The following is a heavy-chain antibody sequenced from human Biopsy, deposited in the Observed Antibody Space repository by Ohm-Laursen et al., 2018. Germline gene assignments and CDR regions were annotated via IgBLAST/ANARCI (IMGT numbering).Heavy chain of an antibody. J-gene: IGHJ2*01. V-gene: IGHV4-59*01. CDR3: ARDRGYYSDRTVPGYFDL. CDR1: GDSISSYY. Sequence: GTLSLTWIVFGDSISSYYWSWIRQPPGKGLEWIGYVYYIGSTDYNPFLQSRVIISVDTSKNHFSLRLRSVTPADTAIYYCARDRGYYSDRTVPGYFDLWGRGTLVTASS. D-gene: IGHD3-22*01. CDR2: VYYIGST.